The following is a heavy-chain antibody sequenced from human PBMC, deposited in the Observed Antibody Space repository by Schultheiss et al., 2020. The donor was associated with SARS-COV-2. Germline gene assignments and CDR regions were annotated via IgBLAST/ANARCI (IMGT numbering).Heavy chain of an antibody. J-gene: IGHJ4*02. CDR1: GGSISSYY. V-gene: IGHV4-59*12. CDR3: ARDTVPYYYDSSGFDY. CDR2: IYYSGST. D-gene: IGHD3-22*01. Sequence: SETLSLTCTVSGGSISSYYWSWIRQPAGKGLEWIGYIYYSGSTNYNPSLKSRVTISVDTSKNQFSLKLSSVTAADTAVYYCARDTVPYYYDSSGFDYWGQGTLVTVSS.